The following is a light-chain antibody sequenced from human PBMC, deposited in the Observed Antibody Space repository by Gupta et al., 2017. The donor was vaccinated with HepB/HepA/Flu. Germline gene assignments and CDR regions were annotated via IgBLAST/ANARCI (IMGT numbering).Light chain of an antibody. CDR3: QQRSNWPLT. CDR1: QSVTGY. V-gene: IGKV3-11*01. Sequence: IVLTQSPATLSLSPGERATLSCRAGQSVTGYLAWYQQKPGQAPRLLIYDTSNRATGIPARFSGSGSGTDFTLTISSLEPEDFAVYYCQQRSNWPLTFGGGTKVEIK. CDR2: DTS. J-gene: IGKJ4*01.